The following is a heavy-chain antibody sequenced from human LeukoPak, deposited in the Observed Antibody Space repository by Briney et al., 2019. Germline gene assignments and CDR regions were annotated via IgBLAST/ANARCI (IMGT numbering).Heavy chain of an antibody. J-gene: IGHJ5*02. D-gene: IGHD3-10*01. Sequence: GGSLRLSCAASGSTFSSLWMSWVRQAPGKRPEWVANIKQDGSEIYYVDSVKGRFTISRDNAKNLLYLQMNSLRAEDTAMYHCSRDVGPNDRWGQGTLVTVSS. CDR3: SRDVGPNDR. CDR1: GSTFSSLW. V-gene: IGHV3-7*01. CDR2: IKQDGSEI.